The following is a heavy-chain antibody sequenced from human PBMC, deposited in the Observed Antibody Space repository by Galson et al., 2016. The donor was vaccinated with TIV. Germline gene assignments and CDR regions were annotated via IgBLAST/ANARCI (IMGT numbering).Heavy chain of an antibody. D-gene: IGHD6-13*01. V-gene: IGHV3-15*01. Sequence: SLRLSCAASGFTFSNAWMSWVRQAPGKGLEWVGRIKSKTDGGTTDYAAPVKGRFTISRDDSKNTLYLQMNNYKTTPPVLDSDGSFFLYSKLTVVKDYF. CDR3: GSFFLYSKLTVVKDYF. J-gene: IGHJ1*01. CDR2: IKSKTDGGTT. CDR1: GFTFSNAW.